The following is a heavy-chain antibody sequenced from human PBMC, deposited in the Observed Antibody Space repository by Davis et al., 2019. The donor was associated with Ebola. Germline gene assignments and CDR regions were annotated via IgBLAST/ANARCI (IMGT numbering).Heavy chain of an antibody. J-gene: IGHJ4*02. Sequence: MPSETLSLTCPVYGGSSRGYYWSWLRQPPGKGLEWIGEINHSGSTNYNPSLKSRVTISVDTSKNQFSLKLSSVTAADTAVYYCARARYYYDSTSTLGYWGQGTLVTVSS. V-gene: IGHV4-34*01. CDR3: ARARYYYDSTSTLGY. CDR2: INHSGST. CDR1: GGSSRGYY. D-gene: IGHD3-22*01.